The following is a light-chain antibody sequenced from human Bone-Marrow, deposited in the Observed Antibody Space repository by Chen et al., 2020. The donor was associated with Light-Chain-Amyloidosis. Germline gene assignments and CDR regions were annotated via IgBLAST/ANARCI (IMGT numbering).Light chain of an antibody. CDR3: MQSLQIPLT. CDR2: LGS. V-gene: IGKV2-28*01. CDR1: QNLLYDNGNNY. J-gene: IGKJ4*01. Sequence: DIVMTQSPLCLAVTTGEQASMSCRSSQNLLYDNGNNYVDWYVQKPGQSPQVLIYLGSSRVSGVPERFSGSGSGTEFTLKISRVEAEDVGIYYCMQSLQIPLTFGGGIKVEIK.